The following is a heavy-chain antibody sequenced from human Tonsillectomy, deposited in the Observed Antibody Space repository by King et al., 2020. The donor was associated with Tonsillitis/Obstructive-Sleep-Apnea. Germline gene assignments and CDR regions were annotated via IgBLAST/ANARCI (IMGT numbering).Heavy chain of an antibody. CDR3: ARQTSNGSPYYYAMDV. CDR2: IDPSDFYT. V-gene: IGHV5-10-1*03. CDR1: GYSFTSYW. J-gene: IGHJ6*02. D-gene: IGHD3-22*01. Sequence: QLVQSGAEVRKPGESLRISCKGSGYSFTSYWISWVRQMPGKGLEWMGNIDPSDFYTNYSPSFQGHVTISADKSINTAYLQWSSLKASDPAMFYCARQTSNGSPYYYAMDVWGQGTTVTVSS.